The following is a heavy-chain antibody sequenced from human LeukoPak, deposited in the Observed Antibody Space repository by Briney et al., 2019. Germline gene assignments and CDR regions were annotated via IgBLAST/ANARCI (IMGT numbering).Heavy chain of an antibody. D-gene: IGHD5-18*01. CDR1: GFTVSSNY. CDR3: TTEDRGYSYFND. Sequence: GGSLRLSCAASGFTVSSNYMSWVRQAPGKGLEWVSVIYSGGSTYYADSVKGRFTISRDNSKNTLYLQMNSLKTEDTAVYYCTTEDRGYSYFNDWGQGTLVTVSS. J-gene: IGHJ4*02. V-gene: IGHV3-53*01. CDR2: IYSGGST.